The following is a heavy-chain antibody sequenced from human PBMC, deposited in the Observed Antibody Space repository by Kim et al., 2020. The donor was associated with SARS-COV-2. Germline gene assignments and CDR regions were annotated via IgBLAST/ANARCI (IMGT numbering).Heavy chain of an antibody. Sequence: GGSLRLSCAASGFTFSSYAMSWVRQAPGKGLEWVSAISGSGGSTYYADSVKGRFTISRDNSKNTLYLQMNSLRAEDTAVYYCANSQPIREDQIGIAAAGSHWGQGTLVTVSS. V-gene: IGHV3-23*01. CDR1: GFTFSSYA. D-gene: IGHD6-13*01. CDR2: ISGSGGST. CDR3: ANSQPIREDQIGIAAAGSH. J-gene: IGHJ1*01.